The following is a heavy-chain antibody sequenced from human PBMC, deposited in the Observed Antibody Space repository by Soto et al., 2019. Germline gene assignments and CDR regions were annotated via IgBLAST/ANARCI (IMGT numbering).Heavy chain of an antibody. Sequence: QVQLVQSGAEVKKPGASVKVSCKASGYTFTSYDINWVRQATGQGLELMGWMNPNSGNTGYAQKFQGSVTMTRNTSISTAYMELSSLRSEDTAVYYCARGRHYDILTGYSDFDYWGQGTLVTVSS. CDR2: MNPNSGNT. J-gene: IGHJ4*02. CDR1: GYTFTSYD. V-gene: IGHV1-8*01. D-gene: IGHD3-9*01. CDR3: ARGRHYDILTGYSDFDY.